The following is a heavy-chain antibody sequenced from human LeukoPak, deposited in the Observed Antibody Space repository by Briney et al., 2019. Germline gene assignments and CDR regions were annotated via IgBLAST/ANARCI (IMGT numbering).Heavy chain of an antibody. D-gene: IGHD3-16*02. CDR2: IYYSGST. Sequence: SETLSLTCTVSGGSISSYYWSWIRQPPGKGLEWIGSIYYSGSTYYNPSLQSRVTISIDTSNNQFSLNLSSVTAADTAVYYCAREPGHVWGGYRYGGYFDSWGQGTPVTVSS. CDR1: GGSISSYY. CDR3: AREPGHVWGGYRYGGYFDS. J-gene: IGHJ4*02. V-gene: IGHV4-39*07.